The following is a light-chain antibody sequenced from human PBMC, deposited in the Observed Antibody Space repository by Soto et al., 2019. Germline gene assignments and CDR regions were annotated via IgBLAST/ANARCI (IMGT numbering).Light chain of an antibody. V-gene: IGKV1-5*01. CDR3: QQYKSYST. CDR2: DGS. CDR1: QSISSW. Sequence: DIQMTQSPSTLSASVGDRVTITCRASQSISSWLAWYQQKPGKAPKLLIYDGSSLESGVPSRFSGSGSGTEFTLTISSLQPDDFATYYCQQYKSYSTFGQGTKVDI. J-gene: IGKJ1*01.